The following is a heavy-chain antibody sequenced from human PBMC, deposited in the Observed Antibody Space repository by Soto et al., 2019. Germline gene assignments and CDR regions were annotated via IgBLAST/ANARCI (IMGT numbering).Heavy chain of an antibody. CDR1: GYTFTSYA. D-gene: IGHD6-19*01. J-gene: IGHJ4*02. CDR3: ARDKSPYSSGWHNRHFDY. CDR2: INAGNGNT. Sequence: AASVKVSCKASGYTFTSYAIDWVRQAPGQRLEWMGWINAGNGNTKYSQKFQGRVTISRDNSKNTLYLQMNSLRAEDTAVYYCARDKSPYSSGWHNRHFDYWGQGTLVTVSS. V-gene: IGHV1-3*01.